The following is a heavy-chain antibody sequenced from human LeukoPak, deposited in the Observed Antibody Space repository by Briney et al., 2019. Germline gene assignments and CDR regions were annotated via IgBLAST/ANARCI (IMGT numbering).Heavy chain of an antibody. Sequence: SETLSLTCTVSGGSISSYYWSRIRQPPGKGLEWIGYIYYSGSTNYNPSLKSRVTISVDTSKNQFSLKLSSVTAADTAVYYCAREDYYDSSGYLRHWGQGTLVTVSS. V-gene: IGHV4-59*01. CDR2: IYYSGST. CDR1: GGSISSYY. J-gene: IGHJ4*02. CDR3: AREDYYDSSGYLRH. D-gene: IGHD3-22*01.